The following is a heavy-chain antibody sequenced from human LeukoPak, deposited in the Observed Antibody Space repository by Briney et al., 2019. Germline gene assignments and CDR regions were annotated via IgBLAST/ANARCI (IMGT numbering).Heavy chain of an antibody. D-gene: IGHD3-10*01. CDR2: ISGSGGST. CDR3: AKDPRAYGINWFDP. J-gene: IGHJ5*02. V-gene: IGHV3-23*01. Sequence: GGSLRLSCAASGFTFSSHAMSWVRQAPGKGLEWVSAISGSGGSTYYADSVKGRFTISRDNSKNTLYLQMNSLRAEDTAVYYCAKDPRAYGINWFDPWGQGTLVTVSS. CDR1: GFTFSSHA.